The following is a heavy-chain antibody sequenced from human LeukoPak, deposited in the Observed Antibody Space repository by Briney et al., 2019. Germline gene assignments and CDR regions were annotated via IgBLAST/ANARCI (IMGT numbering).Heavy chain of an antibody. CDR1: GFTFSSYW. Sequence: GGSLRLSCAASGFTFSSYWMSWVRQAPGKGLEWVASIKQDGTEKHYVDSVKGRFTISKDNARNSLYLQMNSLRAEDTAVYYCAREDHSNYEYWGQGTLVTVSS. CDR2: IKQDGTEK. V-gene: IGHV3-7*03. D-gene: IGHD4-11*01. CDR3: AREDHSNYEY. J-gene: IGHJ4*02.